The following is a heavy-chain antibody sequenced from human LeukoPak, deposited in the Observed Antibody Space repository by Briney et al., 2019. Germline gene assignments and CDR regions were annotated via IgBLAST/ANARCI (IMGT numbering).Heavy chain of an antibody. J-gene: IGHJ5*02. V-gene: IGHV1-46*03. CDR2: INPSGGST. D-gene: IGHD2-8*01. Sequence: ASVKVSCKASGYTFTSYYMHWVRQAPGQGLEWMGIINPSGGSTSYAQKFQGRVTITADESTSTAYMELSSLRSEDTAVYYCTYTYCTNGVCYTEENWFDPWGQGTLVTVSS. CDR1: GYTFTSYY. CDR3: TYTYCTNGVCYTEENWFDP.